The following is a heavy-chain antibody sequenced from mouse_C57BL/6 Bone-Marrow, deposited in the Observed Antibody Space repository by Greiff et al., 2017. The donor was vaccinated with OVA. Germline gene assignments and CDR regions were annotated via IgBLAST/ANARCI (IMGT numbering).Heavy chain of an antibody. Sequence: EVKLMESGAELVRPGASVKLSCTASGFNIKDDYMHWVKQRPEQGLEWIGWIDPENGDTEYASKFQGKATITADTSSNTAYLQLSSLTSEDTAVYYCTRLSLYYYAMDYWGQGTSVTVSS. J-gene: IGHJ4*01. D-gene: IGHD1-1*02. CDR1: GFNIKDDY. V-gene: IGHV14-4*01. CDR3: TRLSLYYYAMDY. CDR2: IDPENGDT.